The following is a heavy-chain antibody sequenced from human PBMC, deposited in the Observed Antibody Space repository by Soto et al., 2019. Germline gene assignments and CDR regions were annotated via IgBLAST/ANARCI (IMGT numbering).Heavy chain of an antibody. D-gene: IGHD5-18*01. CDR3: SHGYYQYFES. Sequence: GGSLRLSCAVSGVTLTNVWMNWVRQAPGKGPEWVGRIKSKTDGGTADYAAPVKGRFTFSRDDSENTLYLQMNSLKTEDTAVYYCSHGYYQYFESWGQGTLVTAPQ. J-gene: IGHJ4*02. CDR1: GVTLTNVW. V-gene: IGHV3-15*07. CDR2: IKSKTDGGTA.